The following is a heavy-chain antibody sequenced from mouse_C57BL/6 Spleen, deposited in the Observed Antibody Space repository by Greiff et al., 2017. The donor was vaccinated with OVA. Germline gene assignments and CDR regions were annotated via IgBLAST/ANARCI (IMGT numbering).Heavy chain of an antibody. CDR3: ANWDEWFAY. CDR2: IYPGDGDT. D-gene: IGHD4-1*01. Sequence: QVQLQQSGPELVKPGASVKISCKASGYAFSSSWMNWVKQRPGKGLEWIGRIYPGDGDTNYNGKFKGKATLTADKSSSTADMQLSSLTSEDSAVYFCANWDEWFAYWGQGTLVTVSA. J-gene: IGHJ3*01. CDR1: GYAFSSSW. V-gene: IGHV1-82*01.